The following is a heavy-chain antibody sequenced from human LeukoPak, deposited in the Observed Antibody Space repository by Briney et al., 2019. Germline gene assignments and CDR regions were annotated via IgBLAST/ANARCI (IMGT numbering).Heavy chain of an antibody. CDR3: AKDPHYYDSSAAFDY. Sequence: GGSLRLSCSASGFTFSSYGMHWVRQAPGKGLEWVAVISYDGSNKYYADSVKGRLTISRDNSKNTLYLQMNSLRAEDTAVYYCAKDPHYYDSSAAFDYWGQGTLVTVSS. J-gene: IGHJ4*02. CDR1: GFTFSSYG. CDR2: ISYDGSNK. D-gene: IGHD3-22*01. V-gene: IGHV3-30*18.